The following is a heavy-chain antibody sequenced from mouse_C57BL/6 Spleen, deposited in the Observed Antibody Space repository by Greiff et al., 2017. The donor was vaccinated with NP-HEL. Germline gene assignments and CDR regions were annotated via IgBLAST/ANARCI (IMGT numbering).Heavy chain of an antibody. V-gene: IGHV2-5*01. J-gene: IGHJ4*01. Sequence: QVQLKQSGPGLVQPSQSLSITCTVSGFSLTSYGVHWVRQSPGKGLEWLGVIWRGGSTDYNAAFMSRLSITKDNSKSQVFFKMNSLQADDTAIYYSAKNWNDYGSSLYAMDYWGQGTSVTVSS. CDR3: AKNWNDYGSSLYAMDY. CDR2: IWRGGST. CDR1: GFSLTSYG. D-gene: IGHD1-1*01.